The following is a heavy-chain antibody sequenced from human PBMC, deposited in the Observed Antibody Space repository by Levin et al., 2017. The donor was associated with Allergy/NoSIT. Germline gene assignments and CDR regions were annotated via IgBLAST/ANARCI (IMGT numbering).Heavy chain of an antibody. Sequence: LSLTCAASGFTFSSSSMNWVRQAPGKGLEWVSSISSSSSYIYYADSVKGRFTISRDNAKNSLYLQMNSLRAEDTAVYYCARGSKSGGYVDYWGQGTLVTVSS. CDR2: ISSSSSYI. J-gene: IGHJ4*02. D-gene: IGHD2-15*01. CDR3: ARGSKSGGYVDY. CDR1: GFTFSSSS. V-gene: IGHV3-21*01.